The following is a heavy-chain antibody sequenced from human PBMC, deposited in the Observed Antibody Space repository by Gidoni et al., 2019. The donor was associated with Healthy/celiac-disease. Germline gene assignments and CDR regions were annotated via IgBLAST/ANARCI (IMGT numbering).Heavy chain of an antibody. D-gene: IGHD3-22*01. CDR2: IKSKTDGGTT. CDR1: GVTFSNAW. CDR3: TTAIVVVIKVDY. Sequence: EVQLVESGGGLVKPGGSLRLSCAASGVTFSNAWMSWFRQAPGKGLEWVGRIKSKTDGGTTDYAAPVKGRFTISRDDSKNTLYLQMNSLKTEDTAVYYCTTAIVVVIKVDYWGQGTLVTVSS. J-gene: IGHJ4*02. V-gene: IGHV3-15*01.